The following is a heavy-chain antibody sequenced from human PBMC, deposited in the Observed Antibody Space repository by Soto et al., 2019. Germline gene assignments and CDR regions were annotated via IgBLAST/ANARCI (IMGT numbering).Heavy chain of an antibody. CDR2: IIPVFSTA. D-gene: IGHD3-22*01. CDR1: GGLFSSYA. J-gene: IGHJ4*02. V-gene: IGHV1-69*01. Sequence: QEQLVQSGAEVKKPGSSVKVSCKASGGLFSSYAISWVRQAPGQGLEWMGGIIPVFSTAYYAQKFQGRVKITADESTTTAYMELRSLSSEERAMYYCAMGGSGYVWFYEFWGQGSLVTVSS. CDR3: AMGGSGYVWFYEF.